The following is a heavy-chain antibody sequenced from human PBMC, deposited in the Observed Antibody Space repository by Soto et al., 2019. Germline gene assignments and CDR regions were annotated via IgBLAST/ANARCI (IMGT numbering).Heavy chain of an antibody. J-gene: IGHJ5*02. Sequence: GWLRRSCASSGFTFRNYAMTWARQAPGKGLEWVSSLLRSGSSAYYADSVRVRFTISSDTSANSLYLQMDNLRAEDTAIYYCEKDAISGDGIWLMDSWGQGTVVTVSS. CDR1: GFTFRNYA. D-gene: IGHD4-17*01. CDR3: EKDAISGDGIWLMDS. CDR2: LLRSGSSA. V-gene: IGHV3-23*01.